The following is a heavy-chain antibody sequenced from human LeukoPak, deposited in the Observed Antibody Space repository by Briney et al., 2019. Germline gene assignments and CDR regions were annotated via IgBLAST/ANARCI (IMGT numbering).Heavy chain of an antibody. V-gene: IGHV3-7*01. J-gene: IGHJ3*02. CDR1: GFTFSNYW. CDR3: ASFPPYMVRTDAFDI. CDR2: IKQDGSEK. Sequence: PGGSLRLSCADSGFTFSNYWMTWIRQAPGKGLEWVANIKQDGSEKYYADSVKGRFTISRDNAKNSLYLQMNSLRAEDTAVYYCASFPPYMVRTDAFDIWGQGTMVTVSS. D-gene: IGHD3-10*01.